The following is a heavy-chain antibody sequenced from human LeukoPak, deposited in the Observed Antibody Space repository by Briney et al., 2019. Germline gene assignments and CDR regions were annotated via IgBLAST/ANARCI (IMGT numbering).Heavy chain of an antibody. J-gene: IGHJ4*02. CDR2: IRYDGSQK. CDR3: ARDLLSLPHKYFDS. D-gene: IGHD3-16*01. CDR1: GFTFSNNW. V-gene: IGHV3-30*02. Sequence: GGSLRLSCAASGFTFSNNWMHWVRQAPGKGLEWVAYIRYDGSQKYYGDSVKGRFTISRDNSKNTVYLQMNSLRDEDTAVYYCARDLLSLPHKYFDSWGQGTLVTVSS.